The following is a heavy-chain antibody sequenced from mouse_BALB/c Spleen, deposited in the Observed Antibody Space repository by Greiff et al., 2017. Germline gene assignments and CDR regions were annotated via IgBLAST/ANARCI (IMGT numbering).Heavy chain of an antibody. CDR3: AREGYGNYGY. CDR1: GYSITSGYY. D-gene: IGHD2-10*02. V-gene: IGHV3-6*02. CDR2: ISYDGSN. J-gene: IGHJ2*01. Sequence: EVKLLESGPGLVKPSQSLSLTCSVTGYSITSGYYWNWIRQFPGNKLEWMGYISYDGSNNYNPSLKNRISITRDTSKNQFFLKLNSVTTEDTATYYCAREGYGNYGYWGQGTTLTVSS.